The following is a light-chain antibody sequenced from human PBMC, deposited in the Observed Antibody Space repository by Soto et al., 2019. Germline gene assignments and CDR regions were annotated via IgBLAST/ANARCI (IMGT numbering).Light chain of an antibody. CDR2: GAS. J-gene: IGKJ1*01. V-gene: IGKV1-39*01. CDR1: QSISDY. Sequence: DIPMTQSPSSLSASVGDRVTITCRASQSISDYLNWYQQKPGKAPKFLIYGASSLQSGVPSRFSGSGSRTDFTLTISSLQPEDFATYYCQQSYSTPRTFGQGTKVEI. CDR3: QQSYSTPRT.